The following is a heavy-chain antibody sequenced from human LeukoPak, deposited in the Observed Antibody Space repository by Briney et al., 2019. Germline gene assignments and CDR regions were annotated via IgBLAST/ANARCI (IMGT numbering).Heavy chain of an antibody. CDR1: GYTFTGYY. V-gene: IGHV1-2*02. CDR3: ARAVGSGSRPLYYYGMDV. Sequence: ASVKVSCKASGYTFTGYYMHWVRQAPGQGLEWMGWINPNSGGTNYAQKFQGRVTMTRDTSISTAYMDLSRLRSDDTAVYYCARAVGSGSRPLYYYGMDVWGQGTTVTVSS. J-gene: IGHJ6*02. D-gene: IGHD3-10*01. CDR2: INPNSGGT.